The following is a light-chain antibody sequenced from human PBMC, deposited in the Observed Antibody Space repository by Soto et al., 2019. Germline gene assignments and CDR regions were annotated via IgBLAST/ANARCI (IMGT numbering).Light chain of an antibody. CDR2: AAS. J-gene: IGKJ1*01. CDR1: QAIGIY. V-gene: IGKV1-27*01. CDR3: QKYSGAPPT. Sequence: DIHMTQSPSSLSTSVGDRVTITCRASQAIGIYLAWYQQKPGKVPKLLIYAASTLQSGVPSRFSGSGSGTDFTLTINSLQPEDVATYYCQKYSGAPPTFGQGTKVEIK.